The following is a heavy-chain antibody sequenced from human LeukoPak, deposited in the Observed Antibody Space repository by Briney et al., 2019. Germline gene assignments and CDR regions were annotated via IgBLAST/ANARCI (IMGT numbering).Heavy chain of an antibody. CDR2: IYNSGST. CDR1: GGSISSSTYY. CDR3: ARQAYSSNLGWFDP. V-gene: IGHV4-39*01. Sequence: PSETLSLTCSVSGGSISSSTYYWGWIRQPPGKGLEWIGNIYNSGSTYYNPSLESRVTISVDTSKNQFSLKLSSVTAADTAVYYCARQAYSSNLGWFDPWGQGTLVTVSS. J-gene: IGHJ5*02. D-gene: IGHD6-13*01.